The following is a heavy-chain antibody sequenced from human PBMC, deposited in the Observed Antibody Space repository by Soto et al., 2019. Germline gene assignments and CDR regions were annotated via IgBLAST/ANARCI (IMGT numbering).Heavy chain of an antibody. D-gene: IGHD6-19*01. CDR1: GFTFSFYG. CDR2: ISSDGSNK. CDR3: AKDTANGWYSGIDH. Sequence: LRLSCAASGFTFSFYGIHWVRQAPGKGLEWVAVISSDGSNKYYADSVKGRFTNSRDNSRNTLYLQMSSLRIDDTAVYYCAKDTANGWYSGIDHWGQGTLVTVSS. J-gene: IGHJ4*02. V-gene: IGHV3-30*18.